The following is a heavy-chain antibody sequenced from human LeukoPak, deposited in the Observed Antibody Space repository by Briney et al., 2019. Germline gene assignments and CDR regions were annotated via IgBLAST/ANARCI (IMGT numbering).Heavy chain of an antibody. J-gene: IGHJ4*02. D-gene: IGHD3-9*01. CDR1: GFTFSDYY. Sequence: GSLRLSCAASGFTFSDYYMSWIRQPPGKGLEWIGEINHSGSTNYNPSLKSRVTISVDTSKNQFSLKLSSVTAADTAVYYCARRGRYFDWFKPNEFDYWGQGTLVTVSS. V-gene: IGHV4-34*01. CDR2: INHSGST. CDR3: ARRGRYFDWFKPNEFDY.